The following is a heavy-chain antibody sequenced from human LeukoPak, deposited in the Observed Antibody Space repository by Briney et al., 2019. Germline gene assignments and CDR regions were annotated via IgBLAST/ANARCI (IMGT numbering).Heavy chain of an antibody. D-gene: IGHD1-26*01. V-gene: IGHV4-39*02. J-gene: IGHJ3*02. CDR1: GDSISTSNSY. Sequence: PSETLSLTCTVSGDSISTSNSYWGWIRQPPGKGLEWIGSIYYSGNTYYNASLKSRVTISVDTSKNQFSLKLSSVTAADTAVYYCAREGRRTGADAFDIWGQGTMVTVSS. CDR2: IYYSGNT. CDR3: AREGRRTGADAFDI.